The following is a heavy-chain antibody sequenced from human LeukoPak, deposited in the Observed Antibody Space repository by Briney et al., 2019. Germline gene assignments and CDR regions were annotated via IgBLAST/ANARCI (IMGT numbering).Heavy chain of an antibody. V-gene: IGHV3-30*18. CDR1: GISLSGYG. D-gene: IGHD6-6*01. Sequence: PGRSLRLSCVGSGISLSGYGMHWVRQAPGKGLEWVALISHDGSNEYHADSVEGRFTISRDNSKNTLYLQMNSLRAEDTAVYYCAKDPVARSRSSPGDYWGQGTLVTVSP. J-gene: IGHJ4*02. CDR3: AKDPVARSRSSPGDY. CDR2: ISHDGSNE.